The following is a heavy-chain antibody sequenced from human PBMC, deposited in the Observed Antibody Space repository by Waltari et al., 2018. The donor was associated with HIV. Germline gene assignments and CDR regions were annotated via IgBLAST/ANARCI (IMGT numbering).Heavy chain of an antibody. Sequence: AESGGRLIQPGGSLGLSCTASNFSVTVKHGTWIRQAPGGSLECVAVIYPDDTTHYADSESGRFTISRAKSRTTVLLLINGLFVDDTATYFCATGVRYYGPWGQGTRVTVSS. CDR3: ATGVRYYGP. CDR1: NFSVTVKH. J-gene: IGHJ5*02. V-gene: IGHV3-53*01. D-gene: IGHD3-10*01. CDR2: IYPDDTT.